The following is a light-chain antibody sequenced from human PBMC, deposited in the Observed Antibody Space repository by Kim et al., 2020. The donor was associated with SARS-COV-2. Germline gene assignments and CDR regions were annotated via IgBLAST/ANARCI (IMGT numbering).Light chain of an antibody. CDR1: SSDY. CDR2: DVS. J-gene: IGLJ2*01. CDR3: SSYTSSSTV. V-gene: IGLV2-14*01. Sequence: QSALTQPASVSGSPGQSITISCTGTSSDYVSWYQQHPGKAPKLMIYDVSKRPSGVSNRFSGSKSGNTASLTISGLQAEDEADYYCSSYTSSSTVFGGGTKLTVL.